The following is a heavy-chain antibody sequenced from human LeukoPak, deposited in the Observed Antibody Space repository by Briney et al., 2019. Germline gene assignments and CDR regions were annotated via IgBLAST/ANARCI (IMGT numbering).Heavy chain of an antibody. Sequence: GGSLRLSCAASGFTFISHWMSWVRQAPGKGLEWVANINQDGSEKYYVDSLKGRFIISRDNAKNLLHLQMNSLRTEDTAVYSCAGDHTAAGIIFDYWGQGALVTVSS. CDR2: INQDGSEK. CDR3: AGDHTAAGIIFDY. J-gene: IGHJ4*02. CDR1: GFTFISHW. D-gene: IGHD5-18*01. V-gene: IGHV3-7*01.